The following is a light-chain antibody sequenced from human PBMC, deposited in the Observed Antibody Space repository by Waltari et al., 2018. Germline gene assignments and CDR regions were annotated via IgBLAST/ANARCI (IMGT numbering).Light chain of an antibody. J-gene: IGLJ3*02. CDR2: DVS. V-gene: IGLV2-14*03. CDR1: SSDVGSYNY. CDR3: ASYIGGATLGV. Sequence: QSALTQPASVSGSPGQSIAISCTGTSSDVGSYNYVSWYQQRPGTAPKLLIHDVSRRPSGISDRFSGSKSGNTASLTISGLQAEDEADYFCASYIGGATLGVFGGGTRLTVL.